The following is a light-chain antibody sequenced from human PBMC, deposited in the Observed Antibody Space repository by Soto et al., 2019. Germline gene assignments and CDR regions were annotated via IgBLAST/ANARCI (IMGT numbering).Light chain of an antibody. J-gene: IGKJ4*01. CDR1: RNINRK. Sequence: EIVMTQSPATLSVSPGERATLSCRASRNINRKLAWYQQKPGQAPRLLISGASTRATVIPARFSGSGSGTEFTLTISSLQSEDFAVDYCQQYYDYPPLIFGGGTKVEIK. CDR2: GAS. CDR3: QQYYDYPPLI. V-gene: IGKV3-15*01.